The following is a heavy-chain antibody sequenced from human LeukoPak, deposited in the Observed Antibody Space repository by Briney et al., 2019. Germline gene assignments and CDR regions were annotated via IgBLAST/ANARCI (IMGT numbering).Heavy chain of an antibody. J-gene: IGHJ4*02. CDR1: GFSFSSHS. CDR2: IYTGGST. D-gene: IGHD6-6*01. V-gene: IGHV3-66*01. Sequence: PGGSLRLSCAASGFSFSSHSMNWVRQAPGKGLEWVSVIYTGGSTYYADSVKGRFTISRDNAKNSLYLQMNSLRAEDTAVYYCARVGYSSSSKITYYFDYWGQGTLVTVSS. CDR3: ARVGYSSSSKITYYFDY.